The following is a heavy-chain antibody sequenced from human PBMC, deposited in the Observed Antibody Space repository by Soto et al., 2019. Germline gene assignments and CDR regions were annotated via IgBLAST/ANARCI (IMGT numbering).Heavy chain of an antibody. V-gene: IGHV3-33*01. CDR1: GFTFSSYG. D-gene: IGHD1-1*01. J-gene: IGHJ4*02. CDR3: ARDASYIETYFDY. Sequence: HPGGSLRLSCAASGFTFSSYGMYWVRQAPGKGLEWVAVIWYDGSNKYYADSVKGRFTISRDNSKNTLYLQMNSLRAEDTAVYYCARDASYIETYFDYWGQGTLVTVSS. CDR2: IWYDGSNK.